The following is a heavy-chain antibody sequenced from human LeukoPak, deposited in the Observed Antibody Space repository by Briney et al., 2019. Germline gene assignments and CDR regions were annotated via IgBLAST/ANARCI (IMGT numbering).Heavy chain of an antibody. D-gene: IGHD4-23*01. V-gene: IGHV1-3*03. CDR1: GYTFTNYA. CDR3: AREDVVTEGTFDY. CDR2: INADNGNT. J-gene: IGHJ4*02. Sequence: ASVKVSCKGSGYTFTNYAMHWVRQAPGQRLEWMGWINADNGNTKYSQKFQGRVTITRDTSASTVYMELSSLRSEDMAVYYCAREDVVTEGTFDYWGQGTLVTVSS.